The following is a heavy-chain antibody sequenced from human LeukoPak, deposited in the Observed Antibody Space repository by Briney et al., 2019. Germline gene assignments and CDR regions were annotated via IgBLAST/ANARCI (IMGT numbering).Heavy chain of an antibody. V-gene: IGHV1-3*01. J-gene: IGHJ5*02. CDR3: ARGANYYDSSGSSNWSDP. Sequence: ASVKVSCKPSGYVFSDSAMHWVRQAPGQRLEWMGWINAGNGYTRYSQKFQGRVTMTRDTSASTVYMQLRSLRSEDTAVYYCARGANYYDSSGSSNWSDPWGRGTLVTVSS. CDR2: INAGNGYT. CDR1: GYVFSDSA. D-gene: IGHD3-22*01.